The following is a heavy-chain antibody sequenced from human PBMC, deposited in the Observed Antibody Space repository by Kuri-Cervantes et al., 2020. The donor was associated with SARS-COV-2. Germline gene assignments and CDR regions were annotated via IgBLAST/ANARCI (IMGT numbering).Heavy chain of an antibody. D-gene: IGHD2-15*01. CDR2: IWYDGSNK. CDR3: ARVVVATYGMDV. CDR1: GLTFSSYG. V-gene: IGHV3-33*01. Sequence: GGSLRLSCAASGLTFSSYGMHWVRQAPGKGLEWVAVIWYDGSNKYYADSVKGRFTISRDNSKNTLYLQMNSLRAEDTAVYYCARVVVATYGMDVWGQGTTVTVSS. J-gene: IGHJ6*02.